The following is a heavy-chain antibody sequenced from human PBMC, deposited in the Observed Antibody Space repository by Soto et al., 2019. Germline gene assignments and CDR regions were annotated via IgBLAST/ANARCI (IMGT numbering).Heavy chain of an antibody. CDR3: ARHIAVPTTRGFDY. V-gene: IGHV4-4*02. Sequence: QVQLQESGPGLVKPSGTLSLTCAVSGASISSTNWWSWVRQAPGEGLAWIGEIFHSGTTTSNPSLKSRVIISMDTSTHQLSLRLDSVTAADTAVYFCARHIAVPTTRGFDYWGQGTLVTVSS. CDR1: GASISSTNW. J-gene: IGHJ4*02. CDR2: IFHSGTT. D-gene: IGHD2-15*01.